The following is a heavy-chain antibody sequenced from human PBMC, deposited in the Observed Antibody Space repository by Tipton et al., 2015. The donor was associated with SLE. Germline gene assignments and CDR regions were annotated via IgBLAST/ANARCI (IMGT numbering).Heavy chain of an antibody. CDR3: ARDTSGSFALGY. Sequence: TLSLTCTVSGYSISSGYYWGWIRQPPGKGLEWIASIFHSGSTYFNPSLKSRVTISVDTSKNQFSLDLSSVSAADTAVYYCARDTSGSFALGYWGQGTLVTVSS. V-gene: IGHV4-38-2*02. CDR2: IFHSGST. J-gene: IGHJ4*02. D-gene: IGHD1-26*01. CDR1: GYSISSGYY.